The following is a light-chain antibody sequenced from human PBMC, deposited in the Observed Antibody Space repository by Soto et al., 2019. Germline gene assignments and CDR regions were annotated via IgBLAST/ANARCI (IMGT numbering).Light chain of an antibody. CDR1: SSNIGAGYD. V-gene: IGLV1-47*01. CDR3: AAWDDSLSAYV. J-gene: IGLJ1*01. CDR2: RNN. Sequence: QSALTQPPSVSGAPGQRVTISCTGSSSNIGAGYDVHWYQQLPGTAPKLLIYRNNQRPSGVPDRFSDSKSGTSASLAISGLRSEDEADYYCAAWDDSLSAYVFGTGTKVTVL.